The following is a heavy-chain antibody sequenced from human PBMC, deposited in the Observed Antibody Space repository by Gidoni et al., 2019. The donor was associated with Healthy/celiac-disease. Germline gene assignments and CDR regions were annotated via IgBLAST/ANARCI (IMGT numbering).Heavy chain of an antibody. CDR3: ARAVAGTFGAFDI. Sequence: EVQLVESGGVLVKPGGSLRLSCAASGFTFSSYSMNWVRQAPGKGLEWFSSISSSSSYIYYADSVKGRFTISRDNAKNSLYLQMNSLRAEDTAVYYCARAVAGTFGAFDIWGQGTMVTVSS. CDR2: ISSSSSYI. V-gene: IGHV3-21*01. D-gene: IGHD6-19*01. J-gene: IGHJ3*02. CDR1: GFTFSSYS.